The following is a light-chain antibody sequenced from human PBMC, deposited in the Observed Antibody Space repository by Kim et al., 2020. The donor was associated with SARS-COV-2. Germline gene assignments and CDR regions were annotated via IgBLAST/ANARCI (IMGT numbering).Light chain of an antibody. CDR3: QQYASAPDA. V-gene: IGKV3-20*01. Sequence: IVLTQSPGTLSLSPGERATLSCRASQNVNNSYLAWYQQKPGQAPRLLIYGASGRATGIPDRFSGSGFGADFTLTISRVEPEDFAVYYCQQYASAPDAFGQGTRLEIK. J-gene: IGKJ2*01. CDR1: QNVNNSY. CDR2: GAS.